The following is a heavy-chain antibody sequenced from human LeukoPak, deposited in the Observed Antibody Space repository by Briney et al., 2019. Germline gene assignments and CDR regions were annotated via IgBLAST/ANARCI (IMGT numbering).Heavy chain of an antibody. CDR1: GYSISSGYY. J-gene: IGHJ4*02. CDR3: ARRRRGYSGSYGTFDY. Sequence: PSETLSLTCTVSGYSISSGYYWGWIRQPPGKGLEWIGSIYHSGSTNYNPSLKSRVTISVDTSKNQFSLKLSSVTAADTAVYYCARRRRGYSGSYGTFDYWGQGTLVTVSS. V-gene: IGHV4-38-2*02. D-gene: IGHD1-26*01. CDR2: IYHSGST.